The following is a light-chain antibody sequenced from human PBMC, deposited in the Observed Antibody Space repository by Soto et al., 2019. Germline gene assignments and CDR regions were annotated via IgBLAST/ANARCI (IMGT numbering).Light chain of an antibody. CDR3: QQYHSSPPWT. Sequence: DIQMTQSPSTLSASVGDRVTLTCRASQTIYSWLAWYQQKPGTAATLLIYKASTLESGVPSRFSGSGSGTEFTLTISRLQPDDFASYYCQQYHSSPPWTFGQGTKVEIK. J-gene: IGKJ1*01. V-gene: IGKV1-5*03. CDR2: KAS. CDR1: QTIYSW.